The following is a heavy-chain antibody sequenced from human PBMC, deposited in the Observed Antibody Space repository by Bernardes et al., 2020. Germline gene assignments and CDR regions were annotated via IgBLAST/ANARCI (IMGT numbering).Heavy chain of an antibody. CDR1: GFTFSSYW. V-gene: IGHV3-74*01. Sequence: GGSLILSCAASGFTFSSYWMHWVRQTPGKGLVWVSHITSDGTRTDYADSVKGRFTVSRDNAKNTLFLQMNSLGVEDTAVYYCARGDPTYWGQGTLVTVSS. J-gene: IGHJ4*02. CDR3: ARGDPTY. CDR2: ITSDGTRT.